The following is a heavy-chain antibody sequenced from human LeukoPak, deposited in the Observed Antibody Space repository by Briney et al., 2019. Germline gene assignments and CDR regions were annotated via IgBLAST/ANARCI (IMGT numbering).Heavy chain of an antibody. CDR1: GFTFSSYW. D-gene: IGHD3-16*01. CDR3: ARTRTLPIAGGFDT. J-gene: IGHJ5*02. Sequence: GSLRLSCAASGFTFSSYWMHWVRQGPGKGLVWVSRISTDGGSTDYADSVKGRFTISRENAKNTLYLQMNSLRAEDTAVYYCARTRTLPIAGGFDTWGQGSLVTVSS. CDR2: ISTDGGST. V-gene: IGHV3-74*01.